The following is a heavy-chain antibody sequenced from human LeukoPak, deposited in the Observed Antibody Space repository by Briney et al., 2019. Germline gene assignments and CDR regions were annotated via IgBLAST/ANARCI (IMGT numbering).Heavy chain of an antibody. CDR1: GGSISSGGYY. J-gene: IGHJ5*02. Sequence: SETLSLTCTVSGGSISSGGYYWSWIRQPPGKGLEWIVYIDYSVSTYYNPSRKSRVTISVDTSKNQFSLKLSSVTAADTAVSYCASYYDSVDPWGQGTLVTVSS. V-gene: IGHV4-30-4*08. D-gene: IGHD3-22*01. CDR2: IDYSVST. CDR3: ASYYDSVDP.